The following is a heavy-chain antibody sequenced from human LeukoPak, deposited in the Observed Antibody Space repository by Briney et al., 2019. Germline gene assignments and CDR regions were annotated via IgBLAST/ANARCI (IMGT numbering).Heavy chain of an antibody. Sequence: GGSLRLSCAASGFTFSSYAMSWVRQAPGKGLEWVSSTSNSGGSAYYADSVKGRFTISRDNSKNTLYLQMNSLRAEDTAVYYCAKGHADSSGYFWYFDYWGQGTLVTVSS. CDR2: TSNSGGSA. CDR1: GFTFSSYA. J-gene: IGHJ4*02. D-gene: IGHD3-22*01. V-gene: IGHV3-23*01. CDR3: AKGHADSSGYFWYFDY.